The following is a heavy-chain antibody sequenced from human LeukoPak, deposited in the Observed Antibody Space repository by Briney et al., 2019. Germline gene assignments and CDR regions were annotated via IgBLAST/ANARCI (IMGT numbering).Heavy chain of an antibody. Sequence: ASVKVSCKASGYTFTSYDINWVRQATGQGLEWMGWMNPNSGNTGYAQKFQGRVTITRNTSISTAYMELSSLRSEDTAVYYCARVRWLQLGYFDYWGQGTQVTVSS. CDR3: ARVRWLQLGYFDY. CDR2: MNPNSGNT. CDR1: GYTFTSYD. D-gene: IGHD5-24*01. J-gene: IGHJ4*02. V-gene: IGHV1-8*03.